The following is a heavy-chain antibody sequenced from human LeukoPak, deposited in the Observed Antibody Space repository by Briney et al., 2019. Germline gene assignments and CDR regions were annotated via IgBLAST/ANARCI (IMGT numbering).Heavy chain of an antibody. CDR1: GGSISSYY. V-gene: IGHV4-59*08. D-gene: IGHD6-13*01. J-gene: IGHJ4*02. Sequence: SETLSLTCTVSGGSISSYYWSWIRQPPGKGLEWIGYIYYSGSTNYNPSLKSRVPISVDTSKNQFSLKLSSVTAADTAVYYCARHWGGSSLNHFDYWGQGTLVTVSS. CDR3: ARHWGGSSLNHFDY. CDR2: IYYSGST.